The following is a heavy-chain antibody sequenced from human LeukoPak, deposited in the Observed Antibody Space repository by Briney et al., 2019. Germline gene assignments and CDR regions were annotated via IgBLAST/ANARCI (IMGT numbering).Heavy chain of an antibody. D-gene: IGHD1-26*01. V-gene: IGHV1-18*01. Sequence: ASVKVSCKASGYTFTSYGISWVRQAPGQGLEWMGWISAYNGNTNYAQKLQGRVTMTTDTSTSTAYMELRSLRSDDPAVYYCARGRGYSGSYLGPKNPFDYWGQGSLVTVSS. CDR2: ISAYNGNT. J-gene: IGHJ4*02. CDR3: ARGRGYSGSYLGPKNPFDY. CDR1: GYTFTSYG.